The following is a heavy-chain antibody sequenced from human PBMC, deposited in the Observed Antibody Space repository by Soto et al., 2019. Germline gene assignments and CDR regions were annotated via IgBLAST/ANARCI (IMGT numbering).Heavy chain of an antibody. V-gene: IGHV3-15*02. Sequence: EVQVVESGGAFVEPGGSLRLSCAVSSFTFSDAWLSWVRQAPGKGLEWVGRITSKTHGETTAYAAPVRGRFTISRDDSRDTLYLQMNSLTNEDTAVYYCTTDEGDANKFYTLDFWGQGILVTVSS. D-gene: IGHD2-2*02. CDR2: ITSKTHGETT. J-gene: IGHJ4*02. CDR3: TTDEGDANKFYTLDF. CDR1: SFTFSDAW.